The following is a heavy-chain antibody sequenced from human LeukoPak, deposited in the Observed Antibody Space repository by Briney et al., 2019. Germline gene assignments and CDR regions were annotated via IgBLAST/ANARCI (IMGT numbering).Heavy chain of an antibody. CDR2: ISAYNGNT. CDR3: ARAPGYCSSTSCYTDYYYGMDV. Sequence: ASVKVSCKASGYTFTSYGISWVRQAPGQGLEWMGWISAYNGNTNYAQKLQGRVTMTTGTSTSTAYMGLRSLRSDDTAVYYCARAPGYCSSTSCYTDYYYGMDVWGQGTTVTVSS. J-gene: IGHJ6*02. CDR1: GYTFTSYG. V-gene: IGHV1-18*01. D-gene: IGHD2-2*02.